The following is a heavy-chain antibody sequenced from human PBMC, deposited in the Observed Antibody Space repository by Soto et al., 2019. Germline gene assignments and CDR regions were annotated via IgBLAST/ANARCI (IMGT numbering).Heavy chain of an antibody. D-gene: IGHD3-10*01. CDR2: IYYSGST. CDR1: GGSISSYY. J-gene: IGHJ6*02. V-gene: IGHV4-59*12. Sequence: SETLSLTCTVSGGSISSYYWSWIRQPPGKGLEWIGYIYYSGSTNYNPSPKSRVTISVDTSKNQFSLKLSSVTAADTAVYYCARVFGFGGMDVWGQWTTVTVSS. CDR3: ARVFGFGGMDV.